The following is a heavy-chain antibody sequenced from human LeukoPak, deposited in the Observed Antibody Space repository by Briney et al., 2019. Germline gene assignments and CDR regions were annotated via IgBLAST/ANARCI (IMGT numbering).Heavy chain of an antibody. Sequence: SETLSLTCAVYGGSFSGYYWSWIRQPPGKGLEWIGEINHSGSTNYNPSLKSRVTISVDTSKNQFSLKLSSVSAADTAVYYCARGRHYYGSGSYLFYNYMDVWGKGTTVTVSS. CDR1: GGSFSGYY. D-gene: IGHD3-10*01. J-gene: IGHJ6*03. CDR3: ARGRHYYGSGSYLFYNYMDV. V-gene: IGHV4-34*01. CDR2: INHSGST.